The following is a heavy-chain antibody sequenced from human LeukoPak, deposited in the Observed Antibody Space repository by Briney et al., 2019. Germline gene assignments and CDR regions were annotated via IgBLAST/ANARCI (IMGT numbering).Heavy chain of an antibody. CDR3: ARDNRYSSGPFDY. Sequence: PGRSLRLSCAASGFTFSSYAMHWVRQAPGKGLEWVAVISYDGSNKYYADSVKGRFTISRDNSKNTLYLQMNSLRAEDTAVYYCARDNRYSSGPFDYWGQGTLVTVSP. J-gene: IGHJ4*02. CDR1: GFTFSSYA. V-gene: IGHV3-30*04. D-gene: IGHD6-19*01. CDR2: ISYDGSNK.